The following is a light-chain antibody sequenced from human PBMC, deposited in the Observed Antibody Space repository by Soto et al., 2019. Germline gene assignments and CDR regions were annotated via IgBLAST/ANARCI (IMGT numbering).Light chain of an antibody. CDR2: GAS. CDR3: QQYNNWLFT. CDR1: QSVGGN. Sequence: DIVMTQSPATLSVSPGEGVTLSCRASQSVGGNLAWYQQRPGQAPRLLIYGASTRATGIPARFSGSGSGTEFTLTISSLQSEDFAVYYCQQYNNWLFTFGGGTRVEIK. J-gene: IGKJ4*01. V-gene: IGKV3-15*01.